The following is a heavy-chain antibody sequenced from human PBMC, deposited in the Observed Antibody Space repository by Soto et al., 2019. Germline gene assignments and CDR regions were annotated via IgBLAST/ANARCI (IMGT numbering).Heavy chain of an antibody. CDR1: GFTFSTYS. CDR3: ARLYCTGGACPSDY. Sequence: EVQLVDSGGGLVQHGGSLRLSCAASGFTFSTYSMNWVRQAPGRGLEWVSYISSGGGTIYYADSVKGRFTISRDNAKNSLYLQINSLRAEDTAVYYCARLYCTGGACPSDYWGQGTLVTVSS. CDR2: ISSGGGTI. J-gene: IGHJ4*02. V-gene: IGHV3-48*01. D-gene: IGHD2-8*02.